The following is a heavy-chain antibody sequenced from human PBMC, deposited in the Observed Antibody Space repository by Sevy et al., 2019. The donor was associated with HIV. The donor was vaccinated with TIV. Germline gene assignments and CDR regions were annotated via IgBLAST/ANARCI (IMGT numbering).Heavy chain of an antibody. CDR3: AREVCTKPHDY. D-gene: IGHD2-8*01. J-gene: IGHJ4*02. CDR1: GFTFNIYS. Sequence: GGSLRLSCVASGFTFNIYSISWVRQAPGKGLVWVSTLSFDCGRISYADSVQGRFTISRDDSKKTLYLEMHSLRVEDTVVYYCAREVCTKPHDYWGQGTLVTVSS. V-gene: IGHV3-23*01. CDR2: LSFDCGRI.